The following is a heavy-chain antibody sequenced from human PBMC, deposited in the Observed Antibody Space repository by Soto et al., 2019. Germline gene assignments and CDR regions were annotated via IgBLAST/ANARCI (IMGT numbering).Heavy chain of an antibody. Sequence: QVQLVQSGAEVKKPGASVKVSCKASGYTFTDFYMHWVRQAPGQGLEWLGWINPYTGGTNYAQKFQDRVTMTRDTSINTAYLDLSRLTSDDTAVYYCARDPIGGGAPYYCDYWGQGTLVTASS. CDR2: INPYTGGT. V-gene: IGHV1-2*02. J-gene: IGHJ4*02. D-gene: IGHD3-16*01. CDR3: ARDPIGGGAPYYCDY. CDR1: GYTFTDFY.